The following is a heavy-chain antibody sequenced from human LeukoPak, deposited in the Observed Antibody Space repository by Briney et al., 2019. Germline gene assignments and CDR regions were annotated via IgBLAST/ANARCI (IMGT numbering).Heavy chain of an antibody. D-gene: IGHD3-16*01. CDR3: ARLWARSLWGSLSLRGAAYFDY. CDR1: GGSISSYY. V-gene: IGHV4-4*07. J-gene: IGHJ4*02. Sequence: SETLSLTCTVSGGSISSYYWSWIRQPAGKGLEWIGRIYTSGSTNYNPSLKSRVTISVDTSKNQFSLKLSSVTAADTAVYYCARLWARSLWGSLSLRGAAYFDYWGQGTLVTVSS. CDR2: IYTSGST.